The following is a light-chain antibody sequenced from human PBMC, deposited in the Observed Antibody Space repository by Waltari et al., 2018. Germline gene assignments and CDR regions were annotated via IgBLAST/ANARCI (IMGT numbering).Light chain of an antibody. J-gene: IGLJ2*01. CDR1: ISNVGGNA. Sequence: QSVVTQPPSVSGTPGQRVTISCSGSISNVGGNAVTWYQHLPGMAPKLLIFSNEQRPSGVPDRFSGSKSGTSASLAISGLQSEDEADYYCGTHDDNLGGHLFGGGTKLTVL. V-gene: IGLV1-44*01. CDR2: SNE. CDR3: GTHDDNLGGHL.